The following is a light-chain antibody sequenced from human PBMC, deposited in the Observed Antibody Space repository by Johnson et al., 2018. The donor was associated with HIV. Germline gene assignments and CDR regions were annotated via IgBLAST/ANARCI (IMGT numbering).Light chain of an antibody. Sequence: QSVLTQPPSVSAAPGQKVTISCSGTNSNIGTYYVSWYQHLPGTAPKLLIYENNKRPSGIPDRFSDSKSGTSATLGITGLQTGDEADYYCAAWDDSLNGFYVFGTGTKVTVL. V-gene: IGLV1-51*02. CDR1: NSNIGTYY. J-gene: IGLJ1*01. CDR3: AAWDDSLNGFYV. CDR2: ENN.